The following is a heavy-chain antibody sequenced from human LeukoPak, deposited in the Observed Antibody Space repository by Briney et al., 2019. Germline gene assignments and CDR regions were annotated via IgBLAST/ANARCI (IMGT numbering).Heavy chain of an antibody. CDR3: ARFSGYSSPFDAFDI. V-gene: IGHV1-69*02. CDR1: GGTFSSYT. D-gene: IGHD6-19*01. CDR2: IIPILGIA. Sequence: SVKVSCKASGGTFSSYTISWVRPAPGQGLEWMGRIIPILGIANYAQKFQGRVTITADKSTSTAYMELSSLRSEDTAVYYCARFSGYSSPFDAFDIWGQGTMVTVSS. J-gene: IGHJ3*02.